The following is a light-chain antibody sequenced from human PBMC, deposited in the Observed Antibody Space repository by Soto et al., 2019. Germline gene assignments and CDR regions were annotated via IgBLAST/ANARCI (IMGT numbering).Light chain of an antibody. V-gene: IGLV1-40*01. CDR1: SSNIGAAYD. Sequence: QAVVTQPPSVSGAPGQSVTISCTGSSSNIGAAYDVHWYQHLPGTAPKLLIYDNINRPSGVPDRFSGSKSGTSASLAITGLQAEDEADYYCQSYDTSLSGSVFGGGTKVTVL. CDR3: QSYDTSLSGSV. J-gene: IGLJ3*02. CDR2: DNI.